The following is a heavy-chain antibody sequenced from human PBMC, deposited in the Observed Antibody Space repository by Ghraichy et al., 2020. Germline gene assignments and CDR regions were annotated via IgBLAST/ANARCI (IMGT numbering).Heavy chain of an antibody. CDR3: ARWNDHGNNGYKRFDY. J-gene: IGHJ4*02. Sequence: SETLSLTCNVYGGSLRSYYWSWIRQPLGKGLEWIGTIYYSGSTNYRPSLKSRVTMSVDTSKNQLYLKLSSVGAADTALYYCARWNDHGNNGYKRFDYWGQGTLVTVSS. D-gene: IGHD3-22*01. CDR1: GGSLRSYY. CDR2: IYYSGST. V-gene: IGHV4-59*01.